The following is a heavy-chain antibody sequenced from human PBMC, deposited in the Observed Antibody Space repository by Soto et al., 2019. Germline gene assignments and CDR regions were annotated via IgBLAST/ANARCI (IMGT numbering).Heavy chain of an antibody. CDR3: AREDWYFDL. Sequence: EVQLVESGGGLVQPGGSLRLSCAASGFTFSNYWMSWVRQAPGKGLEWVANIQEDGSERYYVDSVKGRFTIFRDNGENSVFLQMNSLRAEDTAVYYCAREDWYFDLWGRGTLVIVSS. V-gene: IGHV3-7*01. CDR1: GFTFSNYW. J-gene: IGHJ2*01. CDR2: IQEDGSER.